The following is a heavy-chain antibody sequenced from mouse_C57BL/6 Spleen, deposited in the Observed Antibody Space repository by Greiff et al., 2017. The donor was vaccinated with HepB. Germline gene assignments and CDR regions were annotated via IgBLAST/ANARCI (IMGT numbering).Heavy chain of an antibody. Sequence: QVQLQQSGAELVKPGASVKISCKASGYAFSSYWMNWVKQRPGKGLEWIGQIYPGDGDTNYNGKFKGKATLTADKSSSTAYMQLSSLTSEDSAVYFCARKGGIYSNPYYYAMDYWGQGTSVTVSS. J-gene: IGHJ4*01. CDR2: IYPGDGDT. D-gene: IGHD2-5*01. CDR1: GYAFSSYW. CDR3: ARKGGIYSNPYYYAMDY. V-gene: IGHV1-80*01.